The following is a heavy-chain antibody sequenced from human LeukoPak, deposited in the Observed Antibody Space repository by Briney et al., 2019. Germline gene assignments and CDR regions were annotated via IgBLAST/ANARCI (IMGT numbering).Heavy chain of an antibody. Sequence: PGRSLRLSCAASGFTFSSYAMHWVRQAPGKGLEWVAVISYDGSNKYYADSVKGRFTISRDNSKNTLYLQMNSLRAEDTAVYYCARGLTYYYGSYWGQGTLVTVSS. D-gene: IGHD3-10*01. CDR2: ISYDGSNK. CDR1: GFTFSSYA. CDR3: ARGLTYYYGSY. V-gene: IGHV3-30-3*01. J-gene: IGHJ4*02.